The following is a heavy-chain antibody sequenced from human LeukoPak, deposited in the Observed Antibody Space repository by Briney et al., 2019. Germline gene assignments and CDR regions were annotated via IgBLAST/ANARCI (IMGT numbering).Heavy chain of an antibody. CDR3: ARAPIAALIDY. J-gene: IGHJ4*02. Sequence: SETLSLTCAVYGGSFSGYYWSWIRQPPGKGLEWIGEINHSGSTNYNPSLKSRVTISVDTSKNQFSLKLSSVTAADTAVYYCARAPIAALIDYWGQGTLVTVSS. CDR1: GGSFSGYY. D-gene: IGHD6-13*01. V-gene: IGHV4-34*01. CDR2: INHSGST.